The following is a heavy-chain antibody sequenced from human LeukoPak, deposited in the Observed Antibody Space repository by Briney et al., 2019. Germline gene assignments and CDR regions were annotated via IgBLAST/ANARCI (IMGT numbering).Heavy chain of an antibody. Sequence: ASVKVSCKASGYTFTSYGISWVRQAPGQGLEWMEWISAYNGNTNYAQKLQGRVTMTTDTSTSTAYIELRSLRSDDTAVYYCARDWVTKNLSLDFDYWGQGTLVAVSS. D-gene: IGHD4-11*01. CDR1: GYTFTSYG. CDR3: ARDWVTKNLSLDFDY. V-gene: IGHV1-18*01. CDR2: ISAYNGNT. J-gene: IGHJ4*02.